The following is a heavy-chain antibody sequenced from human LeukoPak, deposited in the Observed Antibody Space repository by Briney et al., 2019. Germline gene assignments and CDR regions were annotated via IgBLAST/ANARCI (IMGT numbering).Heavy chain of an antibody. V-gene: IGHV3-7*01. CDR3: ARETPRRGETRDGYR. CDR1: GFIFKKYW. CDR2: IKEDGSKT. D-gene: IGHD5-24*01. J-gene: IGHJ4*02. Sequence: GGSLRLSCAASGFIFKKYWMNWVRQVPGKGLECSANIKEDGSKTYYADSVKGRFTISRDNPKNLLFLQINSLRVEDTAVYYCARETPRRGETRDGYRWGQGTVVTVSS.